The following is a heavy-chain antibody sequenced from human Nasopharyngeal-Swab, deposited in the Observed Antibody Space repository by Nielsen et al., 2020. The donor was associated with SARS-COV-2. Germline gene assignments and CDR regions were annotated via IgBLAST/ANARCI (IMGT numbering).Heavy chain of an antibody. CDR3: ARDYDAAGTGWFDP. Sequence: SVKVSCKASGGTFTSYSISWVRQAPGQGLEWMGRIIPILGIANYAQKFQGRVTITADTSTSTAYMELSSLRSEDTAVYYCARDYDAAGTGWFDPWGQGTLVTVSS. D-gene: IGHD6-13*01. CDR1: GGTFTSYS. CDR2: IIPILGIA. V-gene: IGHV1-69*04. J-gene: IGHJ5*02.